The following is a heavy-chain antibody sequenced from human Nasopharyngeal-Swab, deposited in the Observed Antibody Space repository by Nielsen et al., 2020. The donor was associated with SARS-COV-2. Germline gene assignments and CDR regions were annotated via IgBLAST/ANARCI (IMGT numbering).Heavy chain of an antibody. Sequence: GSLRLTCTVSGGSISSYYWNWIRQPPGKGLEWIGYIYYSGSTNYNPSLKSRVTISVDTSKNQFSLKLSSVTAADTAVYYCAREYWFGESKTFDYWGQGTLVTVSS. CDR1: GGSISSYY. CDR2: IYYSGST. D-gene: IGHD3-10*01. CDR3: AREYWFGESKTFDY. J-gene: IGHJ4*02. V-gene: IGHV4-59*01.